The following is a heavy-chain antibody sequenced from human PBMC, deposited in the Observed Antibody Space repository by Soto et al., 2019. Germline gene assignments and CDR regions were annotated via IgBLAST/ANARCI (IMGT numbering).Heavy chain of an antibody. Sequence: GGSLRLSCAASGFTFSSFAMSWVRQAPGKGLEWVSAISASSNKTYYADSVKGRFAISRDNSKNTLYLQMNSLRAEDTAVYHCAQLAVRGPGGFYWGQGTQVTVSS. CDR1: GFTFSSFA. D-gene: IGHD3-10*01. CDR2: ISASSNKT. CDR3: AQLAVRGPGGFY. V-gene: IGHV3-23*01. J-gene: IGHJ4*02.